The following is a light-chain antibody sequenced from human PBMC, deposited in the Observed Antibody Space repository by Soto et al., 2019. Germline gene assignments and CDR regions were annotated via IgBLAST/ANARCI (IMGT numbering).Light chain of an antibody. CDR1: QGISSW. Sequence: DIQMTQSPSTLSASVGDRVTITCRASQGISSWLAWHQQKPGKAPKVLIHKASSLESGVPLRFSGSGSGTEFTLTISSLQPDDFATYFCQQYHSYPWTFGQGTKVEIE. CDR2: KAS. CDR3: QQYHSYPWT. V-gene: IGKV1-5*03. J-gene: IGKJ1*01.